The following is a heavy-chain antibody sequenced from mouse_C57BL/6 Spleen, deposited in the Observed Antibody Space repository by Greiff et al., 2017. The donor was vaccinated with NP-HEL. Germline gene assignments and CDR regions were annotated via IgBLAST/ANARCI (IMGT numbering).Heavy chain of an antibody. Sequence: EVMLVESGGGLVKPGGSLKLSCAASGFTFSDYGMHWVRQAPEKGLEWVAYISSGSSTIYYADTVKGRFTISRDNAKNTLFLQMTSLRSEDTAMYYCAREATTGNFDVWGTGTTVTVSS. CDR2: ISSGSSTI. J-gene: IGHJ1*03. D-gene: IGHD1-1*01. V-gene: IGHV5-17*01. CDR3: AREATTGNFDV. CDR1: GFTFSDYG.